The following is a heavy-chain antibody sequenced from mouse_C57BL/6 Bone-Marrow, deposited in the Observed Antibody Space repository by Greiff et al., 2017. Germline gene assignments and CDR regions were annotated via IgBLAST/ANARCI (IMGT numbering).Heavy chain of an antibody. Sequence: QVQLQQSGPELVKPGASVKLSCKASGYTFTSSDINWVKQRPGQGLEWIGWIYPRDGSTKYNEKFKGKATLTVAPSSSTAYMELHSLTSEDSAVYYCARLEFDGSSGDWYFDVWGTGTTVTVSS. D-gene: IGHD1-1*01. CDR1: GYTFTSSD. CDR2: IYPRDGST. CDR3: ARLEFDGSSGDWYFDV. J-gene: IGHJ1*03. V-gene: IGHV1-85*01.